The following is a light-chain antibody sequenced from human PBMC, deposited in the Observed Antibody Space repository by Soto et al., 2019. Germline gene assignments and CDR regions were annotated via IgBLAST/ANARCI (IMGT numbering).Light chain of an antibody. CDR3: QQYGSSPQT. CDR1: QSVSSSY. Sequence: EIVLTQSTGTLSLSPGERATLSCRASQSVSSSYLAWYQQKPGQAPRLLIYGASSRATGIPVRFSGSGSGTDFTLTISRLEPEDFAVYYCQQYGSSPQTFGQGTNVEIK. CDR2: GAS. J-gene: IGKJ1*01. V-gene: IGKV3-20*01.